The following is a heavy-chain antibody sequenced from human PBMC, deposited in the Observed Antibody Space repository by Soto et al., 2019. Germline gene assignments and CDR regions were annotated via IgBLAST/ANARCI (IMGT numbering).Heavy chain of an antibody. V-gene: IGHV1-18*01. J-gene: IGHJ5*02. Sequence: ASVKVSCTASGYTFTSYGISWVRQAPGQGLEWMGWISAYNGNTNYAQKLQGRVTMTTDTSTSTAYMELRSLRSDDTAVYYCARDSYYDFWSGYYNNWFDPWGQGTLVTVSS. CDR2: ISAYNGNT. CDR3: ARDSYYDFWSGYYNNWFDP. CDR1: GYTFTSYG. D-gene: IGHD3-3*01.